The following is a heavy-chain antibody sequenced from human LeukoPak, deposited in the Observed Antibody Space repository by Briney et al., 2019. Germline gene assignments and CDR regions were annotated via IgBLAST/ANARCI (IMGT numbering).Heavy chain of an antibody. V-gene: IGHV4-34*01. D-gene: IGHD1-7*01. J-gene: IGHJ4*02. CDR2: INHSGST. Sequence: PSETLSLTCAVYGGSFSGYYWSWLRQPPGKGLEWSGEINHSGSTNYNPSLKSRVTISVDKSKNQFSLKLSSVTAADTAVYYCASKLGTTIYWGQGTLVTVSS. CDR1: GGSFSGYY. CDR3: ASKLGTTIY.